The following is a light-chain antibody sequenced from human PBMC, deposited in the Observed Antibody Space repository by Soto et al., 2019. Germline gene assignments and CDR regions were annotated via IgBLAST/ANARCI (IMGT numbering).Light chain of an antibody. CDR3: QQCHATPLT. Sequence: DIQMTQSPSFLSASVGDRVTITCRASQAISNYLNWYQQKPGKAPNLLIFGAKTLQSGVPSRFRGSGYGTDFTPTITTLQTEDVGIYYCQQCHATPLTFGQGTRLDI. CDR2: GAK. J-gene: IGKJ5*01. V-gene: IGKV1-39*01. CDR1: QAISNY.